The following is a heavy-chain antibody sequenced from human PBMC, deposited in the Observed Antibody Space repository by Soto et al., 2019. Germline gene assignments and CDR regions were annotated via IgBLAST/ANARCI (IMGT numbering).Heavy chain of an antibody. CDR1: GYTFTGHY. Sequence: QVQLVQSGAEVKKPGASVKVSCQASGYTFTGHYMHWVRQAPGQGLAWMGWINTNSGGTHYAQKFQGWVTMTRDMSISTAYMELSRLRSDDTAVYYCARVLSSGSSGPDAFDIWGQGTMLTVSS. V-gene: IGHV1-2*04. CDR3: ARVLSSGSSGPDAFDI. J-gene: IGHJ3*02. CDR2: INTNSGGT. D-gene: IGHD5-12*01.